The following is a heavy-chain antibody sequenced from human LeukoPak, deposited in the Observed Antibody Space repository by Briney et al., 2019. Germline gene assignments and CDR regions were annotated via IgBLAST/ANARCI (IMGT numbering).Heavy chain of an antibody. Sequence: GGSLRLSCAASGFIVSSYSMNWVRQAPGKGLEWVSSISSSSSYIYYADSVKGRFTISRDNAKNSLYLQMNSLRAEDTAVYYCARDRTVTTSPYDYWGQGTLVTVSS. CDR1: GFIVSSYS. CDR2: ISSSSSYI. V-gene: IGHV3-21*01. D-gene: IGHD4-17*01. CDR3: ARDRTVTTSPYDY. J-gene: IGHJ4*02.